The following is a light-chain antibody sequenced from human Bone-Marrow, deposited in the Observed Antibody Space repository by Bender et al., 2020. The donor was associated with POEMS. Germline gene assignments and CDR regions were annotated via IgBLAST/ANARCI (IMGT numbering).Light chain of an antibody. CDR3: AIWDDTLNGWV. V-gene: IGLV1-44*01. Sequence: QSVLTQPPSASGTPGQRVTISCSGGSSNIGAHAVNWYQHLPGTAPKLLIYSSHRRPSEVPDRFSGSRSGTSASLASCVLQSADAADYNCAIWDDTLNGWVFGGGTKLRVL. CDR1: SSNIGAHA. CDR2: SSH. J-gene: IGLJ3*02.